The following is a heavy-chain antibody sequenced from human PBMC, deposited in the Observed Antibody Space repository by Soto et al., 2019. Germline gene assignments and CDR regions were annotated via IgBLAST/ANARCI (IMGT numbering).Heavy chain of an antibody. CDR1: GCPIGRSNYY. V-gene: IGHV4-39*01. J-gene: IGHJ4*02. Sequence: SEALSRRCNVSGCPIGRSNYYWDWLRQPPGKGLEWIGTTYYNGNAYYNPSLKSRVSMSVDTSKNQFSLKLVSVTAADTAVYYCARHFVAVVIKGWGYWGQGTPVTVS. CDR2: TYYNGNA. D-gene: IGHD3-10*01. CDR3: ARHFVAVVIKGWGY.